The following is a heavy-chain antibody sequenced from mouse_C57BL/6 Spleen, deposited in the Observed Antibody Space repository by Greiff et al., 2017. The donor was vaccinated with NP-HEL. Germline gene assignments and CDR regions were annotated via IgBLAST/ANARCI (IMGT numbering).Heavy chain of an antibody. CDR1: GYTFTSYW. CDR3: ARRGLGWYFDV. Sequence: VQLQQPGAELVKPGASVKLSCKASGYTFTSYWMQWVKQRPGQGLEWIGEIDPSDSYTNYNQKFKGKATMTVDTSARTAYMQLSSLTSEDSAVYYCARRGLGWYFDVWGTGTTVTVSS. J-gene: IGHJ1*03. V-gene: IGHV1-50*01. CDR2: IDPSDSYT. D-gene: IGHD4-1*01.